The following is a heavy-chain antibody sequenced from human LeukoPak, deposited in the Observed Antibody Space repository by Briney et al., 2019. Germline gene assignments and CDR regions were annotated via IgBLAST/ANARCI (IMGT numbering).Heavy chain of an antibody. CDR1: GYSISSGYY. V-gene: IGHV4-38-2*02. J-gene: IGHJ5*02. D-gene: IGHD1-26*01. CDR2: IYHSGST. Sequence: SETLSLTCTVSGYSISSGYYWGWIRQPPGKGLEWIGSIYHSGSTYYNPSLKSRVTISVDTSKNQFSLKLSSVTAADTAVYYCAISGGWEPNNWFDPWGQGTLVTVSS. CDR3: AISGGWEPNNWFDP.